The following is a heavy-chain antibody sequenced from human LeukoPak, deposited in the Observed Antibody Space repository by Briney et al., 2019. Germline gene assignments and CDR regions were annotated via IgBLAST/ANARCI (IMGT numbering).Heavy chain of an antibody. CDR1: GGTFSSYA. V-gene: IGHV1-69*04. CDR2: IIPILGIA. J-gene: IGHJ4*02. CDR3: ARGDTMLTTYYFDY. Sequence: ASVKVSCKASGGTFSSYAISWVRQAPGQGLEWMGRIIPILGIANYAQKFQGRVTITADKSTSTAYMELSSLRSEDTAVYYCARGDTMLTTYYFDYWGQGTLVTVSS. D-gene: IGHD4/OR15-4a*01.